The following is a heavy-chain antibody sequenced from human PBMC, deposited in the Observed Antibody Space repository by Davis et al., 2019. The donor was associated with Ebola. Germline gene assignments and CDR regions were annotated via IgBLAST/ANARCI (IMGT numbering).Heavy chain of an antibody. CDR2: IYYSGST. D-gene: IGHD1-26*01. J-gene: IGHJ4*02. CDR1: GGSMSSYY. CDR3: ASRPSGSYGQFDS. Sequence: SETLSLTCTVSGGSMSSYYWSWIRQPPGRGLEWIGYIYYSGSTNYNPSLKSRVTISVDTSKNQFSLKLSSVTAADTAVYYCASRPSGSYGQFDSWGQGVLVTVSS. V-gene: IGHV4-59*01.